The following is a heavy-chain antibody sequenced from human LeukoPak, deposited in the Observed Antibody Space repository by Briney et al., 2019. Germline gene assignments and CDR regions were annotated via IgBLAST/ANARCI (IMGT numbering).Heavy chain of an antibody. CDR2: INPSGGST. Sequence: GASVKVSCKASGYTFTSYYMHWVRQAPGQGLEWMGIINPSGGSTSYAQKFQGRVTMTRDMSTSTVYMELSSLRSEDTAVYYCARGDLAYYYDSSGFFDYWGQGTLVTVSS. D-gene: IGHD3-22*01. J-gene: IGHJ4*02. CDR3: ARGDLAYYYDSSGFFDY. V-gene: IGHV1-46*01. CDR1: GYTFTSYY.